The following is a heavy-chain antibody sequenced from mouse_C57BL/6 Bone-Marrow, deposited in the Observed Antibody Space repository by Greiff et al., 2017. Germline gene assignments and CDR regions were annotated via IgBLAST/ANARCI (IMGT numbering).Heavy chain of an antibody. J-gene: IGHJ1*03. CDR3: ARIPYYYGSSPWYCDV. Sequence: EVKLVESGGGLVKPGGSLKLSCAASGFTFSSYAMSWVRQTPEKRLEWVATISDGGSYTYYPDNVKGRFTISRDNAKNNLYLQMSHLKSEDTAMYYCARIPYYYGSSPWYCDVWGTGTTVTVSS. CDR1: GFTFSSYA. CDR2: ISDGGSYT. D-gene: IGHD1-1*01. V-gene: IGHV5-4*03.